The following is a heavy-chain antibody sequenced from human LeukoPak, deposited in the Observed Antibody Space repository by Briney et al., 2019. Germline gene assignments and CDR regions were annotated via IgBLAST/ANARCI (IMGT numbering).Heavy chain of an antibody. CDR1: GFTFSSYE. J-gene: IGHJ4*02. CDR3: AGSPRYYYGSGTLEQDY. Sequence: GGSLRLSCAASGFTFSSYEMNWVRQAPGKGLEWVSYISSSGSTIYYADSVEGRFTISRDNAKNSLYLQMNSLRAEDTAVYYCAGSPRYYYGSGTLEQDYWGQGTLVTVSS. D-gene: IGHD3-10*01. CDR2: ISSSGSTI. V-gene: IGHV3-48*03.